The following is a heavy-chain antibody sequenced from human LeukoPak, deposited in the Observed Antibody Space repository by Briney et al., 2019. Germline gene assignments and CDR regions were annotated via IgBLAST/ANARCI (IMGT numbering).Heavy chain of an antibody. CDR3: ARGVEPLAANTLAY. Sequence: GGSLRLSCAASGFTVITNDMTWIRQAPGKGLEWVSVLYSDGNTKYADSVQGRFTISRDNSKNTLYLEMNSLSPDDTAVYYCARGVEPLAANTLAYWGQGTLVTVSS. J-gene: IGHJ4*02. CDR2: LYSDGNT. CDR1: GFTVITND. V-gene: IGHV3-53*01. D-gene: IGHD1-14*01.